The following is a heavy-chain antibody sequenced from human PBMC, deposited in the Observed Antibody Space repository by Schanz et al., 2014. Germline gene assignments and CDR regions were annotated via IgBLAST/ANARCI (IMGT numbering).Heavy chain of an antibody. CDR1: GFTFSRYW. CDR3: AKDLYNYGIFDS. D-gene: IGHD3-16*01. Sequence: EVQLVQSGGGLVQPGGSLRLSCAASGFTFSRYWMQWVRQAPGKGLVWVSRIYMDGSGRDYGDSVKGRFTVSRDISRKTLYLQMNSLRADDTAVYYCAKDLYNYGIFDSWGQGTLVTVSS. CDR2: IYMDGSGR. J-gene: IGHJ5*01. V-gene: IGHV3-74*01.